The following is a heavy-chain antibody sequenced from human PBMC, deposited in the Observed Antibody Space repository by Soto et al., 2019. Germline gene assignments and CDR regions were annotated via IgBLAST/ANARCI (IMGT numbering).Heavy chain of an antibody. CDR3: ASGPRARRSLFYGMDV. J-gene: IGHJ6*02. CDR1: GFTFSSYS. V-gene: IGHV3-21*01. Sequence: EVQLVESGGGLVKPGGSLRLSCAASGFTFSSYSMNWVRQAPGKGLEWVSSISSSSSYIYYADSVKGRFTSSRDNAKNSLYLQMNSLRAEDTAVYYWASGPRARRSLFYGMDVWGQGTTVTVSS. CDR2: ISSSSSYI. D-gene: IGHD4-17*01.